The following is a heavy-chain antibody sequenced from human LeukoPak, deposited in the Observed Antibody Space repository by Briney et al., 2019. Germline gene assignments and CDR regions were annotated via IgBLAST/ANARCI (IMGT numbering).Heavy chain of an antibody. D-gene: IGHD3-10*01. CDR2: IYYSGST. J-gene: IGHJ4*02. V-gene: IGHV4-61*05. CDR3: ARQPPIWFGELGLGPHFDY. CDR1: GGSISSSSYY. Sequence: SETLSLTCTVSGGSISSSSYYWSWIRQPPGKGLEWIGYIYYSGSTNYNPSLKSRVTISVDTSKNQFSLKLGSVTAADTAVYYCARQPPIWFGELGLGPHFDYWGQGTLVTVSS.